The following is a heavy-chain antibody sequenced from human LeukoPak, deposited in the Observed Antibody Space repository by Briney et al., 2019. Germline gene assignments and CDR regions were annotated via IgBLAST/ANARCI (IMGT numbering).Heavy chain of an antibody. V-gene: IGHV3-23*01. CDR2: ISGSGGST. J-gene: IGHJ4*02. Sequence: GGSLRLSCKASGFYLGSYGMVWVRQAPGKGLEWVSAISGSGGSTYYADSVKGRFTISRDNSKNTLYLQMNSLRAEDTAVYYCAKLGGTSYWGQGTLVTVSS. CDR1: GFYLGSYG. D-gene: IGHD2-15*01. CDR3: AKLGGTSY.